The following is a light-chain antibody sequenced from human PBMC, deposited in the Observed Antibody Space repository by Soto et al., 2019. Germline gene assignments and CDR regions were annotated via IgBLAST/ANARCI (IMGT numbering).Light chain of an antibody. V-gene: IGKV3-11*01. J-gene: IGKJ3*01. CDR1: QSVGSS. Sequence: EIVLTQSPDTLSLSPGERATLSCRASQSVGSSLAWYQQKPGQAPRLLIYDASNRATGIPARFSGSGSGTDFTLTISSLEPEDFAVYYCQQRRNWPPEVTFGPGTKVDIK. CDR3: QQRRNWPPEVT. CDR2: DAS.